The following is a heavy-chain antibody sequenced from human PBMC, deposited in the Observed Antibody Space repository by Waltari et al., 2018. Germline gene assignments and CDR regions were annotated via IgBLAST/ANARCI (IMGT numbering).Heavy chain of an antibody. CDR1: GYTFTGYY. J-gene: IGHJ4*02. V-gene: IGHV1-2*02. CDR2: INPKSGGT. CDR3: ARVSATTVVTSFDY. D-gene: IGHD4-17*01. Sequence: QVQLVQSGAEVKKPGASVKVSFKASGYTFTGYYIHWVRQAPGQGLEWMGWINPKSGGTNYAKKFLGRVTMTRDTSISTAYMELSSLTSDDTAVYYCARVSATTVVTSFDYWGQGTLVTVSS.